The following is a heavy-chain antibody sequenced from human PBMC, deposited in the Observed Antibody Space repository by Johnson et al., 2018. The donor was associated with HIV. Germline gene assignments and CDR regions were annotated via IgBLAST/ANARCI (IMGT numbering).Heavy chain of an antibody. J-gene: IGHJ3*02. V-gene: IGHV3-53*01. D-gene: IGHD6-13*01. CDR1: GFTVSSNY. CDR2: IYSGGST. CDR3: ARGKGAAAAEAFDI. Sequence: MLLVESGGGLIQPGGSLRLSCAASGFTVSSNYMSWVRQAPGKGLEWVSVIYSGGSTYYADSVKGRFTISRENAKNSLYLQMNSLRAGDTAVYYCARGKGAAAAEAFDIWGQGTMVTVSS.